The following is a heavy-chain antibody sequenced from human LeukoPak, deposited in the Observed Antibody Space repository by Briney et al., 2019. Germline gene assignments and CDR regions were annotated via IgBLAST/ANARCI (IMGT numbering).Heavy chain of an antibody. CDR2: IKQDGSEK. D-gene: IGHD3-10*01. CDR1: GFTFSSYW. V-gene: IGHV3-7*01. Sequence: GGSLRLSCAASGFTFSSYWMSWVRQAPGKGLEWVANIKQDGSEKNYVDSVKGRFTVSRDNAKNSVYLQMNSLRAEDTAVYYCARGRGVRGVITDFDYWGQGTLVTVSS. J-gene: IGHJ4*02. CDR3: ARGRGVRGVITDFDY.